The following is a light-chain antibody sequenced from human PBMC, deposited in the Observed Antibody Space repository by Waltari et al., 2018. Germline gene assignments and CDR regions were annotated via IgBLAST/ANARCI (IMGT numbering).Light chain of an antibody. CDR1: QYINNY. CDR2: AAS. V-gene: IGKV1-39*01. CDR3: QQIYSAPRM. Sequence: DIQMTQSTYSLSASVGDRVLITCRASQYINNYLTWYQQKPGKAPYLLIYAASTLHVGVPSRFSGSGSGTEFTLTISGIQPEDFAAYYCQQIYSAPRMFGQGTKVEVK. J-gene: IGKJ1*01.